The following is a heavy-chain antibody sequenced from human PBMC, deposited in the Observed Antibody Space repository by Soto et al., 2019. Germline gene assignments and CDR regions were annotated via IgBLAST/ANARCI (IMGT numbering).Heavy chain of an antibody. CDR2: IHSNEYT. V-gene: IGHV4-30-4*01. Sequence: QVQLQESGPGLVKASQTLSITCTVSGGSISSGDYYWSWIRQPPGKGPEWIGYIHSNEYTSYEPSLQSRVTISLVTSKKHFSLNLNSVTAADTAVYYCAGGALGYNWFDPWGQGTLVTVSS. D-gene: IGHD3-16*01. CDR1: GGSISSGDYY. CDR3: AGGALGYNWFDP. J-gene: IGHJ5*02.